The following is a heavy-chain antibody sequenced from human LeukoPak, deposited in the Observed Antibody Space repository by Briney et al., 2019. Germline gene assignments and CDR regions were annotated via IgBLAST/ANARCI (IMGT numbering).Heavy chain of an antibody. CDR3: ARDWVLVAATAALDY. D-gene: IGHD2-15*01. Sequence: GGSLRLSCAASGFTFDDYGMSWVRQAPGKGLEWVSGINWNGGSTGYADSVKGRFTISRDNSKNTLYLQMNSLRAEDTAVYYCARDWVLVAATAALDYWGQGTLVTVSS. V-gene: IGHV3-20*04. CDR2: INWNGGST. CDR1: GFTFDDYG. J-gene: IGHJ4*02.